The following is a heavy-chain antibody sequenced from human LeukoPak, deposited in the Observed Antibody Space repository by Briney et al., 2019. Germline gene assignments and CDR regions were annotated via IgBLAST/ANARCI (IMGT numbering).Heavy chain of an antibody. CDR1: GFTFSSYN. V-gene: IGHV3-48*02. J-gene: IGHJ4*02. CDR2: ISSSSSTI. Sequence: GGSLRLSCAASGFTFSSYNMNWVRQAPGQGLEWISYISSSSSTIYYADSVKGRFTISRDNSKNSLYLQMNSLRDEGTAVYYCAKDNRRHYTSGPNPDSLHWGQGALVTVSS. D-gene: IGHD6-19*01. CDR3: AKDNRRHYTSGPNPDSLH.